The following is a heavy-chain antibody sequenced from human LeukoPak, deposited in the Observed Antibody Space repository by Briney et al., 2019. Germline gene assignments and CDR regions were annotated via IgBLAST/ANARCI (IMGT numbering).Heavy chain of an antibody. V-gene: IGHV3-30-3*01. J-gene: IGHJ6*02. CDR1: GFTFSSYA. D-gene: IGHD1-14*01. CDR2: ISYDGSNK. CDR3: ARDNLGIYGMDV. Sequence: GRSLRLSCAASGFTFSSYAMHWVRQAPGKGLEWVAVISYDGSNKYYADSVKGRFTISRDNSKNTLYLQMNSLRAEDTAVYYCARDNLGIYGMDVWGQGTTVTVSS.